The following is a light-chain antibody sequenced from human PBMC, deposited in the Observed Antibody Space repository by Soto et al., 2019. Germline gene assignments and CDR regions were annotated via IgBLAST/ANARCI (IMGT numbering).Light chain of an antibody. Sequence: EIVMTQSPATLSVSPGGRATLSYRASQSISDTLAWYQQKPGQAPRLLIHGASTRATGIPVRFSGSGSETDFTLTITRLEPEDFAVYYCQQYSSSRTFGQGTKVDIK. CDR3: QQYSSSRT. J-gene: IGKJ1*01. CDR2: GAS. CDR1: QSISDT. V-gene: IGKV3D-15*01.